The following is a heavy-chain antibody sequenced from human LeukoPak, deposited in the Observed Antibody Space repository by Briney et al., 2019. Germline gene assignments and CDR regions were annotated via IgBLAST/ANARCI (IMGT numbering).Heavy chain of an antibody. CDR3: ASSNYYYDSSGYYFLEWFDP. CDR1: GYTFTSYG. CDR2: ISAYNGNT. Sequence: ASVKVSCKASGYTFTSYGISWVRQAPGQGLEWMGWISAYNGNTNYAQKLQGRVTMTTDTSTSTAYMELRSLRSDDTAVYYCASSNYYYDSSGYYFLEWFDPWGQGTLVTVSS. D-gene: IGHD3-22*01. V-gene: IGHV1-18*01. J-gene: IGHJ5*02.